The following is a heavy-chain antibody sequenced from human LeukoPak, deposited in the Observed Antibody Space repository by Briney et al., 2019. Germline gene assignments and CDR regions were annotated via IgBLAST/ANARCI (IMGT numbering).Heavy chain of an antibody. Sequence: ASVTVSCKASGYTFRSYEINWVRQAPGQGLEWVGWIHPNSGKTGYAQKFQGRVTMTRDTSTETAFMELSSLKFDDTAIFYCARGHYGGNRYFDIWGQGTLLTVSS. D-gene: IGHD4-23*01. V-gene: IGHV1-8*01. J-gene: IGHJ4*02. CDR3: ARGHYGGNRYFDI. CDR1: GYTFRSYE. CDR2: IHPNSGKT.